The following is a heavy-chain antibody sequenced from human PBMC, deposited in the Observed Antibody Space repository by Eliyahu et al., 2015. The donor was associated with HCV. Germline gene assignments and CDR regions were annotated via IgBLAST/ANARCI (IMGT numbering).Heavy chain of an antibody. D-gene: IGHD5-18*01. CDR2: INPSGGST. CDR3: AREMKQLDYYYYYGMDV. J-gene: IGHJ6*02. V-gene: IGHV1-46*01. CDR1: GYTFTSYY. Sequence: QVQLVQPGAEVKKPGASVKVSCKASGYTFTSYYMHWVRQAPGQGLEWMGIINPSGGSTSYAQKFQGRVTMTRDTSTSTVYMELSSLRSEDTAVYYCAREMKQLDYYYYYGMDVWGQGTTVTVSS.